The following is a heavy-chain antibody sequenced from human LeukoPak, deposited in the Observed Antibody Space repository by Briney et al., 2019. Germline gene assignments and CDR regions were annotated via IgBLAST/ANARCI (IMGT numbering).Heavy chain of an antibody. D-gene: IGHD3-22*01. CDR3: ARPDSSGYYYAFDI. CDR2: INPNSGGT. CDR1: GYTFTGYY. Sequence: GASVKVSCKASGYTFTGYYMHWVRQAPGQGLERKGWINPNSGGTNYAQKFQGRVTMTRDTSISTAYMELSRLRSDDTAVYYCARPDSSGYYYAFDIWGQGTVVTVSS. V-gene: IGHV1-2*02. J-gene: IGHJ3*02.